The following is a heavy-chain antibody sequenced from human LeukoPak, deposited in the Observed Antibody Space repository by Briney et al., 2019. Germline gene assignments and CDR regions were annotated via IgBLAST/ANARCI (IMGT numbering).Heavy chain of an antibody. CDR1: GYSFTSYW. J-gene: IGHJ4*02. Sequence: GESLKNSCKGSGYSFTSYWIGWVRQMPGKGLEWMGIIYPGDSDTRYSPSFQGQVTISADKSISTAYLQWSSLKASDTAMYYCARQAFGYYDSSGYIDYWGQGTLVTVSS. CDR2: IYPGDSDT. D-gene: IGHD3-22*01. CDR3: ARQAFGYYDSSGYIDY. V-gene: IGHV5-51*01.